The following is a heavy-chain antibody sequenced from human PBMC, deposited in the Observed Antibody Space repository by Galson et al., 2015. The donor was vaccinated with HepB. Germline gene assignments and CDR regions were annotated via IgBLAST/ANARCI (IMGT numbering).Heavy chain of an antibody. J-gene: IGHJ3*02. CDR1: GFTFSDYY. D-gene: IGHD2-2*03. Sequence: SLRLSCAASGFTFSDYYMSWIRQAPGKGLEWVSYISGSGNSMYYAGSVKGRFTISRDNAKNSLYLQMNSLRADDAAVYYCARDLDISVSDAFHIWGQGTMVTVSS. V-gene: IGHV3-11*01. CDR2: ISGSGNSM. CDR3: ARDLDISVSDAFHI.